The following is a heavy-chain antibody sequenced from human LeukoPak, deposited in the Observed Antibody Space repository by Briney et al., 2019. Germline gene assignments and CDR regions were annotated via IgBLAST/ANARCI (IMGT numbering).Heavy chain of an antibody. D-gene: IGHD3-10*01. CDR1: GFPFSSYA. Sequence: GGSLRLSCTTSGFPFSSYAMSWVRQAPGKGLEWVLSISGGGGRTDYADSVKGRFTISRDNSKNTLYLQMDSPRAEDTALYYCAKDGAPNAGYMDVWGKGTTVTVSS. J-gene: IGHJ6*03. V-gene: IGHV3-23*01. CDR3: AKDGAPNAGYMDV. CDR2: ISGGGGRT.